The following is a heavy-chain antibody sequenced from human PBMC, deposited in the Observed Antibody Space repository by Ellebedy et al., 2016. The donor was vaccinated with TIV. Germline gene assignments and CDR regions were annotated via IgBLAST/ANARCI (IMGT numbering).Heavy chain of an antibody. D-gene: IGHD1-1*01. J-gene: IGHJ2*01. V-gene: IGHV3-23*01. CDR1: GFTFSSYA. Sequence: GESLKISCAASGFTFSSYAMSWVRQAPGKGLEWVSTISSTGSRTYYADSVEGRFIISRDNSKKTLYLRINNPRDEDTAVYYCARRGSRYWHFDLWGRGTQVIVSS. CDR3: ARRGSRYWHFDL. CDR2: ISSTGSRT.